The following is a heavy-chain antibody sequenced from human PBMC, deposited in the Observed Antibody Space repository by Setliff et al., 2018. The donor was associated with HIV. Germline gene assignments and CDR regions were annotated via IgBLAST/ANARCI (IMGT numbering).Heavy chain of an antibody. CDR1: GFTFGDYS. D-gene: IGHD3-9*01. V-gene: IGHV3-30*03. Sequence: GGSLRLSCAASGFTFGDYSVNWVRQAPGKGLEWVAVISYDGSDKYYADSVKGRFTISRDNAKKSLYLQMNSLRAEDTAVYYCARGVDLLTAPSYYYYYMDVWGKGTTVTVSS. CDR2: ISYDGSDK. J-gene: IGHJ6*03. CDR3: ARGVDLLTAPSYYYYYMDV.